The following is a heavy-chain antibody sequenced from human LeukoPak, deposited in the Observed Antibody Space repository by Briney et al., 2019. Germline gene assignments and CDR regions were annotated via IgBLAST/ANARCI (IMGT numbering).Heavy chain of an antibody. CDR3: ARELPPLEKYYFDY. CDR1: GFTFRRYG. D-gene: IGHD3-3*01. V-gene: IGHV3-33*01. Sequence: TGRSLRLSCAASGFTFRRYGMHWVRQAPGKGLQWVAVIWYDGSNKYYADSVKGRFTISRDNSKNTLSLQMNSLRAEDTAVYYCARELPPLEKYYFDYWGQGTLVTVSS. J-gene: IGHJ4*02. CDR2: IWYDGSNK.